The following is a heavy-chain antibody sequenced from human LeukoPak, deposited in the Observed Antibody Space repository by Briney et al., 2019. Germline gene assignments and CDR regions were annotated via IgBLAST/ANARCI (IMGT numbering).Heavy chain of an antibody. V-gene: IGHV3-11*04. CDR3: ARVLAGAMPFGFDY. D-gene: IGHD1-26*01. CDR2: ISISGTTI. J-gene: IGHJ4*02. Sequence: SGGSLRLSCAASGFAFTDYYMSWIRQAPGKGLDWVSYISISGTTINYADSVKGRFTISRDNAKNSLYLQMNSLRAEDTAVYYCARVLAGAMPFGFDYWGQGTLVTVSS. CDR1: GFAFTDYY.